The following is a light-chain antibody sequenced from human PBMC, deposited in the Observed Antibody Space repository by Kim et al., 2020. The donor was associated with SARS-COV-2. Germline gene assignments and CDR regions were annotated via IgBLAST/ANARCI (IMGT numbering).Light chain of an antibody. Sequence: SPGEGDTLSCRASQTVSRNYFAWYQQKPGQAPRLLIYGASSRATGIPDRFSGSGSGTDFTLTISRLEPEDFAVYYCQQYGSSPGTFGEGTKVDIK. CDR3: QQYGSSPGT. J-gene: IGKJ4*01. V-gene: IGKV3-20*01. CDR2: GAS. CDR1: QTVSRNY.